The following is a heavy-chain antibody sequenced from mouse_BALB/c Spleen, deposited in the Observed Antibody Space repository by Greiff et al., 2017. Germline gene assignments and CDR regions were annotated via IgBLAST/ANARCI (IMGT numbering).Heavy chain of an antibody. CDR3: ASYSLFAY. V-gene: IGHV3-1*02. Sequence: EVQLVESGPDLVKPSQSLSLTCTVTGYSITSGYSWHWIRQFRGNKLEWMGYIHYSGSTNYNPSLKSRISITRDTSKNQFFLQLNSVTTEDTATYYCASYSLFAYWGQGTLVTVSA. D-gene: IGHD2-1*01. J-gene: IGHJ3*01. CDR1: GYSITSGYS. CDR2: IHYSGST.